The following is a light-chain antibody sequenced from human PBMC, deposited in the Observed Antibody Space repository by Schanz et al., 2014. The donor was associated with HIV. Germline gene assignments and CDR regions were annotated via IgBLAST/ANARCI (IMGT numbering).Light chain of an antibody. V-gene: IGLV2-14*03. CDR3: SSYTSSSSVV. CDR1: SSDVGGHNY. J-gene: IGLJ2*01. Sequence: QSALTQPASVSGSPGQSITISCTGTSSDVGGHNYVSWYQQHPGKAPKLLIFDVHNRPSGVSNRFSGSKSGNTASLTISGLQAEDEADYYCSSYTSSSSVVLGGGTKLPVL. CDR2: DVH.